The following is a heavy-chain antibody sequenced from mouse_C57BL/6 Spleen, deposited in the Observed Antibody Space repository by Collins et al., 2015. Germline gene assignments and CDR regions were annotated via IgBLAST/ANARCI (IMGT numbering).Heavy chain of an antibody. CDR1: GYTFSSSW. D-gene: IGHD2-5*01. CDR3: ARSYYSNSYYFDY. Sequence: QVQLQQPGTELVKPGASVKLSCKASGYTFSSSWMNWVKQRPGKGLEWIGRIYPGDGDTNYNGKFKGKATLTADKSSSTAYMQLSSLTSEDSAVYFCARSYYSNSYYFDYWGQGTTLTVSS. CDR2: IYPGDGDT. J-gene: IGHJ2*01. V-gene: IGHV1-82*01.